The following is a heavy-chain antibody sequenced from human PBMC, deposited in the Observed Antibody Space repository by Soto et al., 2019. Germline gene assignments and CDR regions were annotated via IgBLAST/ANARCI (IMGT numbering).Heavy chain of an antibody. V-gene: IGHV4-59*01. CDR1: GDSIGSDY. Sequence: SETLSLTCTVSGDSIGSDYWTWVRRPPGKGLEWIGYVHYSGIAKYNPSLKSRVTISVQRPKNQFSLKLSSVTAADTGVYYCARVEAESYGSGSNKWLDPWGQGTLVTVSS. CDR2: VHYSGIA. CDR3: ARVEAESYGSGSNKWLDP. D-gene: IGHD3-10*01. J-gene: IGHJ5*02.